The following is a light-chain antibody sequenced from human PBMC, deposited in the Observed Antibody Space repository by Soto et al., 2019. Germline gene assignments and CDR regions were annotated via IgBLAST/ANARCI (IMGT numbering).Light chain of an antibody. J-gene: IGKJ1*01. V-gene: IGKV1-5*03. CDR3: QQSNSSST. CDR1: HSISSW. CDR2: KAS. Sequence: IQVTKSPSALTASVGDRVTITCRASHSISSWWAWYQQKPGKAPKLLIYKASSLESGVPSRLSGSGSGTEFPLTIGRLPPDDSATYYRQQSNSSSTFGQGTKVDIK.